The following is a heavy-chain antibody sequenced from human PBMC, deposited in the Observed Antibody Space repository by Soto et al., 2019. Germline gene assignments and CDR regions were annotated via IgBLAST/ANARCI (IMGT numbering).Heavy chain of an antibody. D-gene: IGHD3-3*01. J-gene: IGHJ6*02. Sequence: PSETLSLTCAVYGGSFSGYYWSWIRQPPGKGLEWIGEINHSGSTNYNPSLKSRVTISVDTSKNQFSLKLSSVTAADTAVYYCARDKLLNYDFWSGYYYGMDVWGQGTTVTVSS. CDR1: GGSFSGYY. CDR2: INHSGST. V-gene: IGHV4-34*01. CDR3: ARDKLLNYDFWSGYYYGMDV.